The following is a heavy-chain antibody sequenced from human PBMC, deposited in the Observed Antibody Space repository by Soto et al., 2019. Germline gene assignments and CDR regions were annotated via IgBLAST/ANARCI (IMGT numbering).Heavy chain of an antibody. J-gene: IGHJ6*02. CDR2: ISAYNGNT. CDR1: GYTFTSYG. Sequence: ASVKVSCKASGYTFTSYGISWVRQAPGQGLEWMGWISAYNGNTNYAQKLQGRVTMTTDTSTSTAYMELRSLRSDDTAVYYCARDLQVRISIGRYYYYGMDVWGQGTTVTVSS. V-gene: IGHV1-18*01. CDR3: ARDLQVRISIGRYYYYGMDV. D-gene: IGHD3-16*01.